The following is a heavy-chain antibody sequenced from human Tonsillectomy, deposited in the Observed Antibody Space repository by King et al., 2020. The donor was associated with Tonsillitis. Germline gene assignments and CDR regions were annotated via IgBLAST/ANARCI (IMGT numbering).Heavy chain of an antibody. V-gene: IGHV3-11*01. CDR1: GFTFSDYY. J-gene: IGHJ6*03. Sequence: VQLVESGGGLVKPGGSLRLSCAASGFTFSDYYMSWIRQAPGKGLEWVSYISSSGSTIYYADSVKGRFTISRDNAKNSLYLQMNSLGAEDTALYYCARTDYFYYYYMDVWGKGTTVTVSS. CDR3: ARTDYFYYYYMDV. CDR2: ISSSGSTI.